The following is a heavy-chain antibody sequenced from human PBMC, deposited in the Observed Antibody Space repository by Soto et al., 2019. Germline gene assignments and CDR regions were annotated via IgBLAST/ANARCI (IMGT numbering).Heavy chain of an antibody. V-gene: IGHV3-23*01. CDR2: ISGSGGST. D-gene: IGHD2-2*01. CDR3: AKGSEDIVVVPAAMPYPYYYYYMDG. CDR1: GFTFSSYA. Sequence: PGGSLRLSCAASGFTFSSYAMSWVRQAPGKGLEWVSAISGSGGSTYYADSVKGRFTISRDNSKNTLYLQMNSLRAEDTAVYYCAKGSEDIVVVPAAMPYPYYYYYMDGWGKGTTVTVSS. J-gene: IGHJ6*03.